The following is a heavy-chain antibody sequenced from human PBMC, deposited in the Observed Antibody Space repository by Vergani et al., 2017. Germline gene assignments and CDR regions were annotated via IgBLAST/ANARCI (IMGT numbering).Heavy chain of an antibody. CDR2: IRPKTDGETT. V-gene: IGHV3-15*05. CDR1: GFTFSSAW. Sequence: EVQPVESGGGLVKPGGSLRLSCTTSGFTFSSAWMSWVRQAPGKGLEWVARIRPKTDGETTDYAAPVKGRFTISRDDSKNTLYLQMDSLRAEDTAVYYCARDGCDLLASFYYMDVWGKGTTVTVSS. J-gene: IGHJ6*03. CDR3: ARDGCDLLASFYYMDV. D-gene: IGHD2-21*01.